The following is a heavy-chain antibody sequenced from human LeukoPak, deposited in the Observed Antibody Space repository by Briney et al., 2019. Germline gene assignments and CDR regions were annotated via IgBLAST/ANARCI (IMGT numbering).Heavy chain of an antibody. CDR3: ARRDYGVFFDY. V-gene: IGHV4-59*08. CDR1: GGSISSYY. J-gene: IGHJ4*02. Sequence: SETLSLTCTVSGGSISSYYWSRIRQPPGKGLEWIGYVYYSGSTKYNPSLKSRVTISVDTPKNQFSLELSSVTAADTAVYYCARRDYGVFFDYWGQGTLATVSS. D-gene: IGHD4-17*01. CDR2: VYYSGST.